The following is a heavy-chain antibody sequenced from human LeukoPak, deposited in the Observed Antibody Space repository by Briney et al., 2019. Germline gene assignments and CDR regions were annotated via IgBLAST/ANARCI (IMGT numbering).Heavy chain of an antibody. D-gene: IGHD3-3*01. J-gene: IGHJ6*02. V-gene: IGHV3-74*01. Sequence: GGSLRLSCAASGFTFSSYWMHWVRQAPGKGLVWVSRINSDESSTSYADSVKGRFTISRDNAKNTLYLQMNSLRAEDTAVYYCARDRGTHTIFGVVSYYGMDVWGQGTTVTVSS. CDR2: INSDESST. CDR3: ARDRGTHTIFGVVSYYGMDV. CDR1: GFTFSSYW.